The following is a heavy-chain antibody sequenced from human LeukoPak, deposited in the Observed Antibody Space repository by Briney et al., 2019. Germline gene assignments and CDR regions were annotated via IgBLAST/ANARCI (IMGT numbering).Heavy chain of an antibody. CDR2: IYTSGST. CDR3: TREAGNTQYFDY. CDR1: GGSISSYN. D-gene: IGHD1-1*01. Sequence: SETLSLTCTVPGGSISSYNWSWIRQPAGKGLEWIGRIYTSGSTNYNPSLKSRVTMSVDTSKNQFSLKLSSVTAADTAMYYCTREAGNTQYFDYWGQGTLVTVSS. J-gene: IGHJ4*02. V-gene: IGHV4-4*07.